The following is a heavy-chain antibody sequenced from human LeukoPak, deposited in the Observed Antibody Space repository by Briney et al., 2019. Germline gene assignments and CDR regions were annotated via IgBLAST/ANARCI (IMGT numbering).Heavy chain of an antibody. J-gene: IGHJ5*02. Sequence: PETLSLTCTVSGGSISSSSPYCGWIRQPPGKGLEWIGSMYYSGSTYYNPSLKSRVTISVDTSKNQFSLRLSSVTAADTAVYYCARRGSGFDDNWFDPWGQGTLVTVSS. CDR1: GGSISSSSPY. CDR2: MYYSGST. CDR3: ARRGSGFDDNWFDP. V-gene: IGHV4-39*01. D-gene: IGHD5-12*01.